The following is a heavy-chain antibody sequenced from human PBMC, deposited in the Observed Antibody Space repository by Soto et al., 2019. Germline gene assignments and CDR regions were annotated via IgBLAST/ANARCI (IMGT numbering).Heavy chain of an antibody. CDR3: ARDGPYYYASRMDV. D-gene: IGHD3-10*01. CDR1: GIPVSSNY. J-gene: IGHJ6*02. Sequence: EVQLVESGGGLVQPGGSLRLSCVASGIPVSSNYMTWVRQAPGKGLEWVAVLHSGGDTYYANSVKGRFTISRHDSTNTLSLQMNSLTGEDTAVYYCARDGPYYYASRMDVWGQGTTVTVSS. CDR2: LHSGGDT. V-gene: IGHV3-53*04.